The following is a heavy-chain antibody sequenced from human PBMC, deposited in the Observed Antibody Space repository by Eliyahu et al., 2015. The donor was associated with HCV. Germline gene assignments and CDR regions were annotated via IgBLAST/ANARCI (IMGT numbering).Heavy chain of an antibody. CDR3: ARDAWDTAMFYFDY. V-gene: IGHV3-21*01. Sequence: EVQLVESGGGLVKPGGSLRLSCAASGFSFSSYHMNWVRQAPGKGLGWVSSISSSSSYIYYADSVKGRFTISRDNAKNSLYLQMNSLRAEDTAVYYCARDAWDTAMFYFDYWGQGTLVTVSS. J-gene: IGHJ4*02. CDR1: GFSFSSYH. CDR2: ISSSSSYI. D-gene: IGHD5-18*01.